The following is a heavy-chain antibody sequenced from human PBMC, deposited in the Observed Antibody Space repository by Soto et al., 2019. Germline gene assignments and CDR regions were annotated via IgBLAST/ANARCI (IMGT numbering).Heavy chain of an antibody. CDR1: GFTLSNYG. Sequence: PGGSLRLSCAASGFTLSNYGMHWVRQAPGKGLEWVAVIWFDGSNKYYEDSVKGRFTITRDNSKNTLYLQMNSLRAEDTAVYYCASSGRGDLTGMVNYYQYCLDFWGQGTTVTVSS. D-gene: IGHD5-18*01. V-gene: IGHV3-33*01. CDR2: IWFDGSNK. CDR3: ASSGRGDLTGMVNYYQYCLDF. J-gene: IGHJ6*02.